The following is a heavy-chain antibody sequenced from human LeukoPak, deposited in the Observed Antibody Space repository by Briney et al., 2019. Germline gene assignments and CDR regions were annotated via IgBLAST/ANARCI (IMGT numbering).Heavy chain of an antibody. V-gene: IGHV1-8*01. Sequence: ASVKVSCKASGYTFTSYDINWVRQATGQGLEWMGWMNPNSGNTGYAQKFQGRVTMTRNTSISTAYMELSSLRSEDTAVYYCARGGTYAPAAYHWFDLWGQGTLVTVS. CDR1: GYTFTSYD. CDR2: MNPNSGNT. D-gene: IGHD2-2*01. J-gene: IGHJ5*02. CDR3: ARGGTYAPAAYHWFDL.